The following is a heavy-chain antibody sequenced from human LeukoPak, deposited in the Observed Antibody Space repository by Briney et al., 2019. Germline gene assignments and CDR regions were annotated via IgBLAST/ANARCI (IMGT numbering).Heavy chain of an antibody. CDR2: ISSSGSTI. V-gene: IGHV3-11*04. CDR1: GFTFSNAC. D-gene: IGHD3-10*02. Sequence: GRSLRLSCAASGFTFSNACMAGFGQAPGKGWSGFSYISSSGSTIYYADSVKGRFTISRGNAKNSLYLQMNSLRAEDTAVYYCAELGITMIGGVWGKGTTVTISS. J-gene: IGHJ6*04. CDR3: AELGITMIGGV.